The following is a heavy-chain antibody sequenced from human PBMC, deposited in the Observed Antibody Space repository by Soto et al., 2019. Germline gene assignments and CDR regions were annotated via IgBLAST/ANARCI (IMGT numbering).Heavy chain of an antibody. Sequence: SETLSLTCAVYGGSFSGYYWSWIRQPPGKGLEWIGEINHSGSTNYNPSLKSRVTISVDTSKNQFSLKLSSVTAADTAVYYCARRRYSGYDWGGYYYYYYMDVWGKGTTVTVSS. CDR2: INHSGST. J-gene: IGHJ6*03. D-gene: IGHD5-12*01. V-gene: IGHV4-34*01. CDR3: ARRRYSGYDWGGYYYYYYMDV. CDR1: GGSFSGYY.